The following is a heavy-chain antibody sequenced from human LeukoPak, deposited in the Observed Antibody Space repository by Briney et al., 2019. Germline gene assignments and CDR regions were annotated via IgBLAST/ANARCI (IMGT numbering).Heavy chain of an antibody. CDR2: INHSGST. D-gene: IGHD2-2*01. Sequence: TSSETLSLICTVSGGSINSYYWSWIRQPPGKGLEWIGEINHSGSTNYNPSLKSRVTISVDTSKNQFSLKLSSVTAADTAVYYCARAVKGYCSSTSCSRWFDPWGQGTLVTVSS. CDR1: GGSINSYY. V-gene: IGHV4-34*01. J-gene: IGHJ5*02. CDR3: ARAVKGYCSSTSCSRWFDP.